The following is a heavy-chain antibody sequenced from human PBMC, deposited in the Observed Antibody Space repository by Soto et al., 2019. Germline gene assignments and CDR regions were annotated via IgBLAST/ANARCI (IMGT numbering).Heavy chain of an antibody. D-gene: IGHD2-2*01. CDR3: ATMPDCSGTSCYGGGY. Sequence: QVQLVQSGAEVKKPGSSVKVSCKASGGTFSSYTISWVRQAPGQGLEWMGRIIPILGIANYAQKFQGRVTINADKSTSTGYMELSSLRSEDTAVYYCATMPDCSGTSCYGGGYWGQGTLVTVSS. V-gene: IGHV1-69*02. J-gene: IGHJ4*02. CDR2: IIPILGIA. CDR1: GGTFSSYT.